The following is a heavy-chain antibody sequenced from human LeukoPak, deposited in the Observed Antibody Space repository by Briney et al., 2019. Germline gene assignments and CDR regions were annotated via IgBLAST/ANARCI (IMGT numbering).Heavy chain of an antibody. V-gene: IGHV4-59*01. CDR3: ATQTTGYYCYYYYMDV. CDR2: IYYSGST. D-gene: IGHD4-17*01. CDR1: GGSSSSYY. J-gene: IGHJ6*03. Sequence: SETLSLTCTVSGGSSSSYYWSWIRQPPGKGLEWIGYIYYSGSTNYNPSLKSRVTISVDTSKNQFSLKLSSVTAADTAVYYCATQTTGYYCYYYYMDVWGKGTTVTVSS.